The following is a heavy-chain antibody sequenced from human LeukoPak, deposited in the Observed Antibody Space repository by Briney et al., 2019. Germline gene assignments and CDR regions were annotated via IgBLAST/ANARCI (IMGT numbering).Heavy chain of an antibody. V-gene: IGHV3-15*04. J-gene: IGHJ4*02. D-gene: IGHD2/OR15-2a*01. CDR3: TTLAFDVHY. Sequence: GGSLRLSCAASGFTFVNAWMTWVRQAPGKGLEWVGRMESNPAGGRTDYAAPVKGRFTISRDDPRSTLYLQLNNLRAEDTAVYYCTTLAFDVHYWGRGTLITVSS. CDR1: GFTFVNAW. CDR2: MESNPAGGRT.